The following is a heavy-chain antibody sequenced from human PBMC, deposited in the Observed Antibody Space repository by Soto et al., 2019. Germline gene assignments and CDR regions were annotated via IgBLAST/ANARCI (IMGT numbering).Heavy chain of an antibody. CDR3: ARQFGSSVSDY. CDR2: IYYSGST. V-gene: IGHV4-39*01. CDR1: GGSISSSSYY. Sequence: SETLSLTYTVSGGSISSSSYYWGWIRQPPGKGLEWIGSIYYSGSTYYNPSLKSRVTISVDTSKNQFSLKLSSVTAADTAVYYCARQFGSSVSDYWGQGTLVTVSS. D-gene: IGHD6-6*01. J-gene: IGHJ4*02.